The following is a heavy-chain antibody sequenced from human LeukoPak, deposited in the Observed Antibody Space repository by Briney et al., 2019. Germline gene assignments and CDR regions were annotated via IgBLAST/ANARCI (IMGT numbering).Heavy chain of an antibody. D-gene: IGHD5-18*01. Sequence: GALRLSCAASGVNVRSNYMILVRQAPGKGLGWVSVIYSGGTTYYADSVQGRFTISRDNSKNTVYLQMNSLRAEDTAVYYCARGTIQLWWDYWGQGTLVTVSS. V-gene: IGHV3-53*01. CDR3: ARGTIQLWWDY. J-gene: IGHJ4*02. CDR1: GVNVRSNY. CDR2: IYSGGTT.